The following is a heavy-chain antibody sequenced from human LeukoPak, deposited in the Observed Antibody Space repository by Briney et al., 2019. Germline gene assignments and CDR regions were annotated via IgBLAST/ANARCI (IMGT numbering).Heavy chain of an antibody. Sequence: SETLSLTCAVSGYSISSSNYWGWIRQPPGKGLEWIGHIYYSGSICYNPSLKSRVTMSVDTSKNQFSLKLSSVTAVDTAVYYCARKATTGPTKAAFDIWGQGTMVTVSS. D-gene: IGHD4-17*01. CDR1: GYSISSSNY. CDR2: IYYSGSI. CDR3: ARKATTGPTKAAFDI. J-gene: IGHJ3*02. V-gene: IGHV4-28*05.